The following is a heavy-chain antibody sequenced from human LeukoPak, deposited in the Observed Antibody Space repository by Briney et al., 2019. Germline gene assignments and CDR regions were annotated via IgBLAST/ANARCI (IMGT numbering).Heavy chain of an antibody. Sequence: SSETLSLTCTVSGGSVSSGSYYWSWIRQPPGKGLEWIGYIYYSGSTNYNPSLKSRVTISVDTSRNQFSLKLSSVTAADTAVYYCASSHTYHDILTGYHLGYYFDHWGQGTLVTVSA. V-gene: IGHV4-61*01. D-gene: IGHD3-9*01. CDR1: GGSVSSGSYY. CDR2: IYYSGST. J-gene: IGHJ4*02. CDR3: ASSHTYHDILTGYHLGYYFDH.